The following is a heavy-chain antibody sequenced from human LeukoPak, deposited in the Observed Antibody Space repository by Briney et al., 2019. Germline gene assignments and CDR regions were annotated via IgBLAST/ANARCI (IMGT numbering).Heavy chain of an antibody. J-gene: IGHJ5*02. CDR2: IYYSGST. V-gene: IGHV4-59*01. CDR1: GGSISSYY. Sequence: PSETLSLTCTVSGGSISSYYWSWIRQPPGKGLEWIGYIYYSGSTNYNPSLKSRVTISVDTSKNQFSLKLSSVTAADTAVYYCARGWYYDFWSGHENNWFDPWGQGTLVTVSS. CDR3: ARGWYYDFWSGHENNWFDP. D-gene: IGHD3-3*01.